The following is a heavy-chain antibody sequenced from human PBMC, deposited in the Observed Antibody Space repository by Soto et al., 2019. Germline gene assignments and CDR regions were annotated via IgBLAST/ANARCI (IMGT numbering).Heavy chain of an antibody. Sequence: EVPLLESGGGLVQPGGSLRLSCAASGFTFSSYAMSWVRQAPGKGLEWVSAISGSGGSTYYADSVKGRFTISRDNSKNTLYLQMNSLRAEDTAVYCCEAAAGHFLGVYWVQGTLVTVSS. D-gene: IGHD6-13*01. J-gene: IGHJ4*02. V-gene: IGHV3-23*01. CDR2: ISGSGGST. CDR3: EAAAGHFLGVY. CDR1: GFTFSSYA.